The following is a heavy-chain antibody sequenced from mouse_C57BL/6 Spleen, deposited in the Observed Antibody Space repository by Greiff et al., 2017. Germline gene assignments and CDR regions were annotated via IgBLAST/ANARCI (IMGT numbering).Heavy chain of an antibody. V-gene: IGHV6-6*01. J-gene: IGHJ2*01. CDR3: TSNYGGY. D-gene: IGHD1-1*01. CDR2: IRNKANNHAT. CDR1: GFTFSDAW. Sequence: EVKVEESGGGLVQPGGSMKLSCAASGFTFSDAWMDWVRQSPETGLEWVAAIRNKANNHATYYAESVKGRFTISRDDSKSSVYLQMNSLRAEETGIYYCTSNYGGYWGQGTTLTVSS.